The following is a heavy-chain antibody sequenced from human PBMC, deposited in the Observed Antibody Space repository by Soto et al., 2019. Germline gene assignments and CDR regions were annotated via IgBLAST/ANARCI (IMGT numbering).Heavy chain of an antibody. CDR1: GYSFTSYW. V-gene: IGHV5-51*01. CDR2: IYPGDSDT. Sequence: GESLKISCKGSGYSFTSYWIGWVRQMPGKGLEWMGIIYPGDSDTRYSPSFQGQVTISADKSISTAYLQWSSLKASDTAMYYCARLHHSNYPYYYYYYGMDVWGQGTTVTVSS. CDR3: ARLHHSNYPYYYYYYGMDV. J-gene: IGHJ6*02. D-gene: IGHD4-4*01.